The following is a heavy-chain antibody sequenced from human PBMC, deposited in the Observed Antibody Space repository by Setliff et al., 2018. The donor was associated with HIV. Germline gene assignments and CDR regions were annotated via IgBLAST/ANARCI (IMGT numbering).Heavy chain of an antibody. D-gene: IGHD5-18*01. J-gene: IGHJ4*02. Sequence: SETLSLTCTVSGGSISSYYWSWIRQLPGKGLEWIGYIYYSGSTNYNPTLKSRVTISLDTPKNQFSLKLSSVTDADTDVDYCARDTATAHWGQGTLVTVSS. CDR3: ARDTATAH. V-gene: IGHV4-59*01. CDR2: IYYSGST. CDR1: GGSISSYY.